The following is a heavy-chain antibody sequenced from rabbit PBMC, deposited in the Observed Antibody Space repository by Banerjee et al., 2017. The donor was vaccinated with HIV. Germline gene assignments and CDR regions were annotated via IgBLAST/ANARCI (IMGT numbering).Heavy chain of an antibody. V-gene: IGHV1S43*01. Sequence: QEQLEESGGDLVKPEGSLTLTCTASGFSFSSYYYMCWVRQAPGKGLELIACIYTSSGSTWYASWVNGRFTISRSTSLNTVDLKMTSLTAADTATYFCARDSNIGQNLLQYAGSSYAFDPWGPGTLVTVS. CDR1: GFSFSSYYY. CDR3: ARDSNIGQNLLQYAGSSYAFDP. J-gene: IGHJ2*01. D-gene: IGHD8-1*01. CDR2: IYTSSGST.